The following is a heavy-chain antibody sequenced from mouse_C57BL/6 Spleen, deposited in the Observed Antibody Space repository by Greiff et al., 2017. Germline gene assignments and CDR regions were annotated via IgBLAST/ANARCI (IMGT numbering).Heavy chain of an antibody. CDR1: GFTFSSYA. CDR3: ARENYYGSSGDAMDY. V-gene: IGHV5-4*01. CDR2: ISDGGSYT. D-gene: IGHD1-1*01. Sequence: EVKLVESGGGLVKPGGSLKLSCAASGFTFSSYAMSWVRQTPEKRLEWVATISDGGSYTYYPDNVKGRFTISRDNAKNNLYLQMSHLKSEDTAMYYCARENYYGSSGDAMDYWGQGTAVTVSS. J-gene: IGHJ4*01.